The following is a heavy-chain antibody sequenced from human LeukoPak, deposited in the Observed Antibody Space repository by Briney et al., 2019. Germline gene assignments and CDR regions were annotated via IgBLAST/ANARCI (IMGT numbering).Heavy chain of an antibody. D-gene: IGHD2-15*01. V-gene: IGHV4-59*01. CDR1: GGSISSYS. J-gene: IGHJ4*02. Sequence: PSETLSLTCTVSGGSISSYSWSWIRQPPGKGLEWIGYIYYSGSTNYNPSLKSRVTISVDMSKNQFSLKLSSVTAADTAVYYCATHPPKVCTGGSCTDYWGQGTLVTVSS. CDR2: IYYSGST. CDR3: ATHPPKVCTGGSCTDY.